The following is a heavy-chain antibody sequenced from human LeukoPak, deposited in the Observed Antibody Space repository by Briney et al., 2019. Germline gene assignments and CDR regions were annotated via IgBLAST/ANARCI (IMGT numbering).Heavy chain of an antibody. CDR2: ISTSRGNT. CDR3: ARERGHVVIDYFDY. V-gene: IGHV1-18*01. J-gene: IGHJ4*02. D-gene: IGHD3-22*01. Sequence: ASVKVSCKASGYTLTSYGISWVRLAPGQGLEWMGWISTSRGNTNYAQKFQGRVTMTTDTASSTAYMELRSLRSDDTAVYYCARERGHVVIDYFDYWGQGTLVTVSS. CDR1: GYTLTSYG.